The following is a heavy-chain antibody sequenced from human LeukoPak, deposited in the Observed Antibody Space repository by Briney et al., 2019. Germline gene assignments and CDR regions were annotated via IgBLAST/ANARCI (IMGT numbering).Heavy chain of an antibody. Sequence: ASVTVSCKASGYTFTSNYIHWVRQAPGQGLEWMGMIYPRDGSTSYAQKFQGRVTVTRDMSTSTVHMELSGLRSEDTAVYYCARDQEGFDYWGQGTLVTVSS. CDR2: IYPRDGST. J-gene: IGHJ4*02. CDR1: GYTFTSNY. V-gene: IGHV1-46*01. CDR3: ARDQEGFDY.